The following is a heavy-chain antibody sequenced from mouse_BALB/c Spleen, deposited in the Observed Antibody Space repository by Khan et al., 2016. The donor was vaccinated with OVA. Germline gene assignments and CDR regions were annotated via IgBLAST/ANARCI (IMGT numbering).Heavy chain of an antibody. CDR3: TRRGLRWGFDY. Sequence: VQLQESGAELAKPGASVKMSCKASGYTFINYWILWVKQRPGQGLEWIGYINPSTGYTEYNQNFKDKATLTADKSSSPAYMQLSSLTSEDSAVYYCTRRGLRWGFDYWGQGTTLTVSS. J-gene: IGHJ2*01. CDR1: GYTFINYW. CDR2: INPSTGYT. V-gene: IGHV1-7*01. D-gene: IGHD1-1*01.